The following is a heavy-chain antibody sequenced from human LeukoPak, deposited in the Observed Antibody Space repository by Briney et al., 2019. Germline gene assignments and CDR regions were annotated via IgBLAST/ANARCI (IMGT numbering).Heavy chain of an antibody. J-gene: IGHJ4*02. CDR3: ARDLERFGELSGFDY. D-gene: IGHD3-10*01. Sequence: SVKVSCKASVGTFSSYAISWVRQAPGQGLEWMGGIIPIFGTANYAQKFQGRVTITADKSTSTAYMELSSLRSEDTAVYYCARDLERFGELSGFDYWGQGTLVTVSS. CDR2: IIPIFGTA. CDR1: VGTFSSYA. V-gene: IGHV1-69*06.